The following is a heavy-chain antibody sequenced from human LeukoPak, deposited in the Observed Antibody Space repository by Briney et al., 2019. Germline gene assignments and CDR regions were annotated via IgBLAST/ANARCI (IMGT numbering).Heavy chain of an antibody. CDR1: GFSFSSYW. J-gene: IGHJ4*02. D-gene: IGHD6-19*01. CDR2: VNNDGSST. CDR3: ARSSYPYYFDY. Sequence: GGSLRLSCGASGFSFSSYWMHWVRQAPGKGLMWVSRVNNDGSSTTYADSVEGRFTISRDNARNTLYLQVNSLRAEDTAVYYCARSSYPYYFDYWGQGTLVTVSS. V-gene: IGHV3-74*01.